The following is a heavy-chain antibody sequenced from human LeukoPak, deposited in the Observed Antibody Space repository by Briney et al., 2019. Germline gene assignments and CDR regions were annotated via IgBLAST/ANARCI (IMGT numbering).Heavy chain of an antibody. V-gene: IGHV3-23*01. Sequence: RSGGSLRLSCAASGFTFSSYAMSWVRQAPGKGLDWVSAISASGGSTYYADSVKGRFTISRDNSKNTLYLQMNSLRAEDTAVYERAKVCRFRYGSSGYYCYWGQGPLVTVSS. CDR2: ISASGGST. J-gene: IGHJ4*02. D-gene: IGHD3-22*01. CDR1: GFTFSSYA. CDR3: AKVCRFRYGSSGYYCY.